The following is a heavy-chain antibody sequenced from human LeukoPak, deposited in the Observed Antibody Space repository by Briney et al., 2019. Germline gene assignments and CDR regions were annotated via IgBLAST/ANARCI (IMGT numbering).Heavy chain of an antibody. D-gene: IGHD3-10*01. Sequence: SETLSLTCAVYGGSFSGYYWSWIRQPPGKGLEWIGEINHSGNTNYNPSLKSRVTISVDTSKNQFSLKLSSVTAADTAVYYCARGLIRVPLGDAFDIWGQGTMVTVSS. V-gene: IGHV4-34*01. J-gene: IGHJ3*02. CDR3: ARGLIRVPLGDAFDI. CDR2: INHSGNT. CDR1: GGSFSGYY.